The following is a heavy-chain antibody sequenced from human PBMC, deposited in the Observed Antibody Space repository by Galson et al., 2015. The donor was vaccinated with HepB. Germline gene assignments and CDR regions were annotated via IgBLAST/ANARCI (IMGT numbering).Heavy chain of an antibody. V-gene: IGHV3-49*04. D-gene: IGHD2-8*01. CDR2: IRSKTYGGKT. CDR3: ARDKAYCTTMSCPNHYYGMDV. CDR1: GFNLGDYA. Sequence: SLRLSCATSGFNLGDYAMSWVRQAPGKGLEWVGLIRSKTYGGKTEYAASVKGRFSISRDESKSIAYLQMNSLKTEDTAVYYCARDKAYCTTMSCPNHYYGMDVWGQGTTVTVSS. J-gene: IGHJ6*02.